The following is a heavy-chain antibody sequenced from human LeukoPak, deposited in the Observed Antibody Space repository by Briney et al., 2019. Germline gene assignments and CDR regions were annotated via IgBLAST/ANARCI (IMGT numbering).Heavy chain of an antibody. CDR3: ARNDYYFDS. Sequence: PSETLSLTCAVYRRSFSGYYWTWIRHPPRKGLEWIGEINHGGGTNYNPSLKSRATIPVDTSKNEFSVKLSSVTAADTAVYYCARNDYYFDSWGQGTLVTVSS. CDR1: RRSFSGYY. D-gene: IGHD3-3*01. CDR2: INHGGGT. V-gene: IGHV4-34*01. J-gene: IGHJ4*02.